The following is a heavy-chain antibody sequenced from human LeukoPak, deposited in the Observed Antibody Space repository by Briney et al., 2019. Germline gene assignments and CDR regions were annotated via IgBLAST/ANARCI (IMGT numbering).Heavy chain of an antibody. D-gene: IGHD1-26*01. CDR1: GFSLSTSRMC. CDR3: ARTRLVGSTMNPYFDY. CDR2: LDWDNAK. Sequence: SGPTLVSPTQTLTLTCTFSGFSLSTSRMCGSWIRQPPGKALEWLARLDWDNAKYYSTSLKTRLTISKDTSKNQVVLTVTNMDPVDTATYYCARTRLVGSTMNPYFDYWGQGTLVTVSS. J-gene: IGHJ4*02. V-gene: IGHV2-70*11.